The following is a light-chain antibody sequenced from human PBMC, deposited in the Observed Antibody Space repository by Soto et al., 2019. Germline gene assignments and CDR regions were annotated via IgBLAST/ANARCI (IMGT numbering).Light chain of an antibody. CDR1: QNINNY. CDR2: DAS. J-gene: IGKJ5*01. CDR3: QQYENLPT. Sequence: DIQMTQSPCALSASVVGGCTSTCQASQNINNYLNWYQQKPGRAPKLLIYDASNLEAGVPSRFRGSGSGTDFTFTISRLQPEDIATYYCQQYENLPTFGQGTRLEIK. V-gene: IGKV1-33*01.